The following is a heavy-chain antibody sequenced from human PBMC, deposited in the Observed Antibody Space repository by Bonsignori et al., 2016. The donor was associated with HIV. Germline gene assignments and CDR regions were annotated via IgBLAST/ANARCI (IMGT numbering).Heavy chain of an antibody. CDR3: AREAGLLASMLH. Sequence: WVRQAPGQGLEWMGIVNPSGGITDSAQKFQARVIMTRDTSTSTVYMELSSLTPEDTAVYYCAREAGLLASMLHWGQGTRVTVSS. V-gene: IGHV1-46*01. J-gene: IGHJ1*01. CDR2: VNPSGGIT. D-gene: IGHD5-24*01.